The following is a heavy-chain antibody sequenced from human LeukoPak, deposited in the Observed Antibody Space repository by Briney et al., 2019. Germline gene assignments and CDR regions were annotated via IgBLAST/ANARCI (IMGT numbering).Heavy chain of an antibody. CDR1: GFTFDDYA. CDR3: SRDVGYGENSGDWY. Sequence: TGRSLRLSCAASGFTFDDYAMHWVRQAPGEGLEWVAVISFDGSKKYYADSVKGRFTISRDYSKNTLYLQMNSLRAEDTAVYFCSRDVGYGENSGDWYWGQGTLVTVSS. CDR2: ISFDGSKK. J-gene: IGHJ4*02. D-gene: IGHD4-23*01. V-gene: IGHV3-30*04.